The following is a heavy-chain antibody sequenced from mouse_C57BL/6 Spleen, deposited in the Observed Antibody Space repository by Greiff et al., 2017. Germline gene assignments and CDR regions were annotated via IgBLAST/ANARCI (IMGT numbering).Heavy chain of an antibody. J-gene: IGHJ2*01. Sequence: QVQLQQSGPELVKPGASVKISCKASGYAFSSSWMNWVKQRPGKGLEWIGRIYPGDGDTNYNGKFKGKATLTADKSSSTAYMQLSSLTSEDSAVYFCAREGVRTHYFDYWGQGTTLTVSS. CDR2: IYPGDGDT. CDR3: AREGVRTHYFDY. CDR1: GYAFSSSW. V-gene: IGHV1-82*01.